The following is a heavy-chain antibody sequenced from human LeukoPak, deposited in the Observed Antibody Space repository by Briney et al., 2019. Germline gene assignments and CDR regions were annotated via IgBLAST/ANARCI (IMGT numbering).Heavy chain of an antibody. J-gene: IGHJ4*02. Sequence: GGSLRLSCAASGFTFSSYAMSWVRQAPGKGLEWVSAISGSGGSTYYADSVKGRFTIPRDNSKNTLYLQMNSLRAEDTAVYYCAKASGSYYVEYYFDYWGQGTLVTVSS. CDR2: ISGSGGST. V-gene: IGHV3-23*01. CDR1: GFTFSSYA. D-gene: IGHD1-26*01. CDR3: AKASGSYYVEYYFDY.